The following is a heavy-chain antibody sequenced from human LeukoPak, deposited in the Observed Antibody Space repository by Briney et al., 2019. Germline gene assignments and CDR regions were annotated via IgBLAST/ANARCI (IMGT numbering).Heavy chain of an antibody. CDR3: ARHTNSGSYSYYYYYMDV. J-gene: IGHJ6*03. D-gene: IGHD1-26*01. CDR1: GFTFSNAW. V-gene: IGHV4-34*01. CDR2: INHSGST. Sequence: GSLRLSCAASGFTFSNAWMSWVRQAPGKGLEWIGEINHSGSTNYNPSLKSRVTISVDTSKNQFSLKLSSVTAADTAVYYCARHTNSGSYSYYYYYMDVWGKGTTVTISS.